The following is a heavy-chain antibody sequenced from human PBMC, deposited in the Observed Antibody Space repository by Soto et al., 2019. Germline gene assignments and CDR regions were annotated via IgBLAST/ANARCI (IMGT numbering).Heavy chain of an antibody. V-gene: IGHV1-18*01. D-gene: IGHD2-21*02. CDR2: ISAYNGNT. CDR1: GYTFTSYG. Sequence: ASVKVSCKASGYTFTSYGISWVRQAPGQGLEWMGWISAYNGNTNYAQKLQGRVTMTTDTSTSTAYMELRSLRSDDTAVYYCARDQGDTVVVTAAGRTFDYWGQGTLVTVSS. CDR3: ARDQGDTVVVTAAGRTFDY. J-gene: IGHJ4*02.